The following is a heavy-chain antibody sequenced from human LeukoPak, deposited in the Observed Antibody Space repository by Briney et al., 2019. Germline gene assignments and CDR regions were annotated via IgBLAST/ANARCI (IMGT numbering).Heavy chain of an antibody. CDR1: GDSVSSNSAA. D-gene: IGHD2-2*01. Sequence: SQTLSLTCAISGDSVSSNSAAWNWIRQSPSRGLEWLGRTYYRSKWYNDYAVSVKSRITINPDTSKNQFSLQLNSVTPEDTAVYYCAREGADIVVVPAAEPWGNDAFDIWGQGTMVTVSS. CDR2: TYYRSKWYN. CDR3: AREGADIVVVPAAEPWGNDAFDI. V-gene: IGHV6-1*01. J-gene: IGHJ3*02.